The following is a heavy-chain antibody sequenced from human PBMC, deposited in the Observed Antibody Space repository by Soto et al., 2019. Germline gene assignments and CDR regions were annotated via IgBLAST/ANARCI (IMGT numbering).Heavy chain of an antibody. CDR1: GYTFTSYA. CDR2: INAGNGNT. D-gene: IGHD2-21*02. V-gene: IGHV1-3*01. Sequence: ALVKVSCKASGYTFTSYAIHWVRQAPGQRLEWMGWINAGNGNTKYSQKFQGRVTITRDTSASTAYMELSSLRSEDTAVYYCARSIVVVTALDYWGQGTLVTVSS. J-gene: IGHJ4*02. CDR3: ARSIVVVTALDY.